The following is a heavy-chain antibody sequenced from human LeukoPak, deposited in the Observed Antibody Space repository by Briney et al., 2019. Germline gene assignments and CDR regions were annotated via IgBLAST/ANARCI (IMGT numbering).Heavy chain of an antibody. CDR2: ISSSSSYI. D-gene: IGHD3-9*01. V-gene: IGHV3-21*01. CDR1: GFTFSSYS. CDR3: VRDLMYYDILTGYYET. Sequence: GSLRLSCAASGFTFSSYSMNWVRQAPGKGLEWVSSISSSSSYIYYADSVKGRFTTSRDNAKNSLYLQMNSLRAEDTAVYHCVRDLMYYDILTGYYETWGQGTLVTVSS. J-gene: IGHJ5*02.